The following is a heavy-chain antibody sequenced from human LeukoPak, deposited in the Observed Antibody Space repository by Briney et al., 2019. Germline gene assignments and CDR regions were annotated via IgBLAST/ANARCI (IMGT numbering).Heavy chain of an antibody. CDR1: GFTFSNYG. J-gene: IGHJ4*02. CDR2: ISDSGST. V-gene: IGHV3-23*05. CDR3: AKRVPYSSSSVYFDS. Sequence: PGGSLRLSCAASGFTFSNYGMSWVRQAPGKGLEWFSAISDSGSTYYADSVKGRFTISRDNSKNTLYLQMNSLRAEDTAVYYCAKRVPYSSSSVYFDSWGQGTLVTVSS. D-gene: IGHD6-6*01.